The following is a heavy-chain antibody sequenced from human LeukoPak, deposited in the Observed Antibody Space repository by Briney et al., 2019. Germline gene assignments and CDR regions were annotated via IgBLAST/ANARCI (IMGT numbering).Heavy chain of an antibody. CDR1: GFTFDDYA. CDR3: AKGSSYYDSSGYSPFDY. D-gene: IGHD3-22*01. CDR2: ISWNSGSI. Sequence: TGRSLRLSCAASGFTFDDYAMHWVRQAPGQGLEWVSGISWNSGSIGYADSVKGRFTISRDNAKNSLYLQMNSLRAEDTALYYCAKGSSYYDSSGYSPFDYWGQGTLVTVSS. J-gene: IGHJ4*02. V-gene: IGHV3-9*01.